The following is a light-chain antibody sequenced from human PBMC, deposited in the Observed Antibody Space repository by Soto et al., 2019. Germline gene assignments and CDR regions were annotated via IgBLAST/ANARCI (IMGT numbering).Light chain of an antibody. CDR1: QSVSTY. CDR3: QQRSNWPHT. J-gene: IGKJ1*01. CDR2: DAS. V-gene: IGKV3-11*01. Sequence: EIMLTQSPDTLSLSPGNRATLSCRASQSVSTYLAWYQQKPGQPPRLLIYDASNRATGIPARFSGSGSGTDFTLTISSLGPEDFAVYYCQQRSNWPHTFGQGTKVDIK.